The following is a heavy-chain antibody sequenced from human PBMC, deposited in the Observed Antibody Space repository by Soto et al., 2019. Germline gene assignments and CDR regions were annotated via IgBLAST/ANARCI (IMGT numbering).Heavy chain of an antibody. V-gene: IGHV3-30*18. CDR3: AKGDYGDYGGYFDY. Sequence: GGSLRLSCAASGFTFSSYGMHWVRQAPGKGLEWVAVISYDGSNKYYADSVKGRFTISRDNSKNTLYLQMNSLRAEDTAVYYCAKGDYGDYGGYFDYWGQGTLVTVSS. CDR2: ISYDGSNK. CDR1: GFTFSSYG. J-gene: IGHJ4*02. D-gene: IGHD4-17*01.